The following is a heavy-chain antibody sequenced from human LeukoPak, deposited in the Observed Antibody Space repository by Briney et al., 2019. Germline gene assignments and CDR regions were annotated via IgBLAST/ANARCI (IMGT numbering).Heavy chain of an antibody. CDR2: LRPDTGAT. D-gene: IGHD5-12*01. V-gene: IGHV1-2*02. Sequence: ASVKVSCKTSGYTFSAFYIHWVRQVPGQGLEWMGWLRPDTGATDFAQNFLGRVTMTGDTSISTAYMELSRLRPDDTAVYYCARVDTVGTVNPFYWGQGTLVTISS. J-gene: IGHJ4*02. CDR1: GYTFSAFY. CDR3: ARVDTVGTVNPFY.